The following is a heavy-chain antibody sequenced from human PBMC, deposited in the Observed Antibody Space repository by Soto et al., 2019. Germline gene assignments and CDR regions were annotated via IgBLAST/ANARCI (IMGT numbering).Heavy chain of an antibody. J-gene: IGHJ4*02. Sequence: PSETLSLTCTVSGGSISSSSYYWGWIRQHPGKGLEWIGYIYYSGSTYYNPSLKSRVTISVDTSKNQFSLKLSSVTAADTAVYYCARYHYGSGSYYNFYFDYWGQGTLVTVSS. CDR3: ARYHYGSGSYYNFYFDY. V-gene: IGHV4-31*03. D-gene: IGHD3-10*01. CDR1: GGSISSSSYY. CDR2: IYYSGST.